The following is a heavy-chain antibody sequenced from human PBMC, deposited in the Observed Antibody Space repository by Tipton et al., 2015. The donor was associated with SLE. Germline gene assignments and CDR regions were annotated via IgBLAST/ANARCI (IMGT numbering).Heavy chain of an antibody. D-gene: IGHD6-19*01. CDR2: IYHSGST. V-gene: IGHV4-4*02. CDR3: ARTPQWGYSSGYVDY. Sequence: TLSLTCAVSGGSISSSNWWSWVRQPPGKGLEWIGEIYHSGSTNYNPSLKSRVTISVDTSKNQFSLKLSSVTAADTAVYYCARTPQWGYSSGYVDYWGQGTLVPVSS. J-gene: IGHJ4*02. CDR1: GGSISSSNW.